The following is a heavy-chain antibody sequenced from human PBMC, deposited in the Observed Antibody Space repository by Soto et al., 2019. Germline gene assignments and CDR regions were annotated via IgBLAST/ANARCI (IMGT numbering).Heavy chain of an antibody. D-gene: IGHD3-10*01. CDR1: AGSISSSSYY. CDR3: SRPLTWVRGFIADDFYGMDV. CDR2: IYYSGST. Sequence: SETLSLTCTVSAGSISSSSYYWGWIRQPPGKGLEWIGSIYYSGSTYYNPSLKSRVTISVDTSKNQFSLKLSSVTAADTAVYYCSRPLTWVRGFIADDFYGMDVLGQGTTVDVSS. J-gene: IGHJ6*02. V-gene: IGHV4-39*01.